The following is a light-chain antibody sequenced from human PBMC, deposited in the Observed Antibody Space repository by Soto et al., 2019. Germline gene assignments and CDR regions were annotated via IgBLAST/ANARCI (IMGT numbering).Light chain of an antibody. V-gene: IGKV3-15*01. CDR3: QQLNSYPQT. CDR2: GAS. J-gene: IGKJ4*01. Sequence: LTQSPGTLYLSPGDRATLSCRASESVSTNLAWYQQKAGQAPRLLIYGASTRATGIPARFSGSGSGTEFTLTISSLQPEDFATYYCQQLNSYPQTFGGGTKVDIK. CDR1: ESVSTN.